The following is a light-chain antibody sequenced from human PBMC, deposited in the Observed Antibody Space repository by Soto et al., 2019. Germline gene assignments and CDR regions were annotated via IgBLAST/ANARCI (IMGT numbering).Light chain of an antibody. CDR2: STS. V-gene: IGKV3-20*01. CDR1: QSVSSIY. Sequence: EIVLTQSPGTLSLSPGERATLSCRASQSVSSIYLAWYQQKHGQAPRLLIYSTSSRATRIPDRFSGSASGTDFTLTISRLEPEDCAVYYCQQDGRSPFTFGPGTKVDVK. J-gene: IGKJ3*01. CDR3: QQDGRSPFT.